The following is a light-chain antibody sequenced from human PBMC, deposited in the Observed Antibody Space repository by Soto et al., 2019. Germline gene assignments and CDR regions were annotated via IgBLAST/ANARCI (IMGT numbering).Light chain of an antibody. J-gene: IGLJ1*01. CDR1: SSDIGGYNF. V-gene: IGLV2-14*01. Sequence: QSALTQPASVSGSPGQSITISCTGTSSDIGGYNFVSWYQHHPGKAPKLMIYEVNNRPSGVSSRFSGSKSGNTASLTISGLQTEDEADYYCSSFTTSINFYVFATGTRSPS. CDR2: EVN. CDR3: SSFTTSINFYV.